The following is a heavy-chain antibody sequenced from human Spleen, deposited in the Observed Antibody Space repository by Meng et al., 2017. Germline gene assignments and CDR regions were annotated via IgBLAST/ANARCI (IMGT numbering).Heavy chain of an antibody. J-gene: IGHJ4*02. V-gene: IGHV1-69*05. D-gene: IGHD3-10*01. Sequence: SGEGSCKASGGTFSSYAISWVRQGPGQGLEWMGGIIPIFGTANYAQKFQGRVTITTDESTITAYMELSSLRSEDTAVYYCGWFVEPEQDYWGQGTLVTVSS. CDR2: IIPIFGTA. CDR1: GGTFSSYA. CDR3: GWFVEPEQDY.